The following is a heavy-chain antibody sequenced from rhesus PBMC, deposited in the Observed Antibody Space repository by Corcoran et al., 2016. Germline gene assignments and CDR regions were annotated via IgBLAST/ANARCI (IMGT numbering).Heavy chain of an antibody. V-gene: IGHV4-143*01. Sequence: QLQLQESGPGLVKASETLSLTCTVSGGSISGYYFWSWVHQPPGEGLEWIGGIYGNSVSTYYNPSPKSRVTISKDTSKNQFSLKLSSVTAADTAVYYCARAPCSSTYCSSYYFDYWGQGVLVTVSS. D-gene: IGHD2-15*01. CDR2: IYGNSVST. J-gene: IGHJ4*01. CDR1: GGSISGYYF. CDR3: ARAPCSSTYCSSYYFDY.